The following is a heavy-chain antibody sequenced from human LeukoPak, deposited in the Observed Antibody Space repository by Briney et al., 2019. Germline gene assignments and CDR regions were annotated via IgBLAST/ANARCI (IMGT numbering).Heavy chain of an antibody. Sequence: SVKVSCKASGGTFSSYAISWVRQAPGQGLEWMGGIIPIFGTANYAQKFQGRVTITMDESTSTAYMELSSLRSEDTAVYYCARGKGGSSSSVNYFDYWGQGTLVTVSS. V-gene: IGHV1-69*05. D-gene: IGHD6-6*01. CDR1: GGTFSSYA. CDR3: ARGKGGSSSSVNYFDY. J-gene: IGHJ4*02. CDR2: IIPIFGTA.